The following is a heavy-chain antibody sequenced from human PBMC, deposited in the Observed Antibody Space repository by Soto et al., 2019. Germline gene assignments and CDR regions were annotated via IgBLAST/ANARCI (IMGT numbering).Heavy chain of an antibody. V-gene: IGHV3-23*01. Sequence: PGGSLRLSCAASGFTFSSYGMSWVRQAPGKGLEWVSAISGSGGSTYYADSVKGRFTISRDNSKNTLYLQMNSLRAEDTAVYYCAKDLLVVVITGFDYWGQGTLVTVSS. D-gene: IGHD3-22*01. J-gene: IGHJ4*02. CDR1: GFTFSSYG. CDR3: AKDLLVVVITGFDY. CDR2: ISGSGGST.